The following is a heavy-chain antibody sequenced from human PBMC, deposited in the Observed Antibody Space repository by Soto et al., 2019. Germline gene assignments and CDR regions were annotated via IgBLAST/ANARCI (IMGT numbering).Heavy chain of an antibody. CDR3: ARTTKGYYYYMDV. D-gene: IGHD1-1*01. V-gene: IGHV5-51*03. Sequence: QGESLKISCKGSGYSFTSYWIGWVRQMPGKGLEWMGIIYPGDSDTRYSPSFQGQVTISADKSISTAYLQWSSLKASDTAMYYCARTTKGYYYYMDVWGKGTTVTVSS. CDR2: IYPGDSDT. J-gene: IGHJ6*03. CDR1: GYSFTSYW.